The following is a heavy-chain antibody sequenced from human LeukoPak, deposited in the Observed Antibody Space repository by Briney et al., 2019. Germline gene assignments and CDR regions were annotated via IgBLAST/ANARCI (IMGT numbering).Heavy chain of an antibody. D-gene: IGHD3-10*01. CDR2: ISAYNGNT. V-gene: IGHV1-18*01. CDR1: GYTFTNYG. CDR3: ASSAGMDYYYYYMDV. J-gene: IGHJ6*03. Sequence: GASVKVSCKASGYTFTNYGISWVRQAPGQGLEWMGWISAYNGNTNYAQKLQGRVTMTTNTSTSTAYMELRSLRSDDTAVYYCASSAGMDYYYYYMDVWGKGTTVTISS.